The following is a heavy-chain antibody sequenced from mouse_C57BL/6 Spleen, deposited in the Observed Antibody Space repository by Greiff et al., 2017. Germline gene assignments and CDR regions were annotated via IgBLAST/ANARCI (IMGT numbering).Heavy chain of an antibody. J-gene: IGHJ4*01. CDR1: GFNIKNTY. V-gene: IGHV14-3*01. D-gene: IGHD1-1*01. Sequence: VQLQQSVAELVRPGASVKLSCTASGFNIKNTYMHWVKQRPEQGLEWIGRIVPANGNTKYAPKFQGKATITADTSSNTAYLQLSSLTSEDTAVYYCASSDDYSGSSYVGAMDYWGQGTSVTVSS. CDR2: IVPANGNT. CDR3: ASSDDYSGSSYVGAMDY.